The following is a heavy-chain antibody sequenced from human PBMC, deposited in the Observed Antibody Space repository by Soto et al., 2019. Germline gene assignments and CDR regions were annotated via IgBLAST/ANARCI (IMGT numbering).Heavy chain of an antibody. Sequence: GSLRLSCAASGFTFSSYAMFWVRQAPGKGLEYVSAISSIGDRTYYANSVKGRFTISRDNSKNTLYLQMGSLRAEDMAVYYCARGSGSGNYYNGWFDPWGQGTLVTVSS. V-gene: IGHV3-64*01. CDR2: ISSIGDRT. CDR1: GFTFSSYA. D-gene: IGHD1-26*01. CDR3: ARGSGSGNYYNGWFDP. J-gene: IGHJ5*02.